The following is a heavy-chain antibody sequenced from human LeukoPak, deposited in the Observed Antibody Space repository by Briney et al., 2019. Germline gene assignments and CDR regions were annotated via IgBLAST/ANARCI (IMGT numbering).Heavy chain of an antibody. CDR1: GGSISSGDYY. D-gene: IGHD6-19*01. CDR2: INHSGST. J-gene: IGHJ4*02. CDR3: ARSPRYSSGWFGV. Sequence: SQTLSLTCTVSGGSISSGDYYWSWIRQPPGKGLEWIGEINHSGSTNYNPSLKSRVTISVDTSKNQFSLKLSSVTAADTAVYYCARSPRYSSGWFGVWGQGTLVTVSS. V-gene: IGHV4-30-4*01.